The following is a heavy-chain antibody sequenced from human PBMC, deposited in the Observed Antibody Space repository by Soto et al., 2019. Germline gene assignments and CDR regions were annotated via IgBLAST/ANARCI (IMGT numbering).Heavy chain of an antibody. CDR1: GFTFSSYA. J-gene: IGHJ4*02. D-gene: IGHD5-18*01. CDR3: ARDRGYSYGHLDY. CDR2: ISYDGSNK. V-gene: IGHV3-30-3*01. Sequence: PVGSLRLSCAASGFTFSSYAIHWVRQAPGKGLEWVAVISYDGSNKYYADSVKGRFTISRDNSKNTLYLQMNSLRAEDTAVYYCARDRGYSYGHLDYWGQGTLVTVSS.